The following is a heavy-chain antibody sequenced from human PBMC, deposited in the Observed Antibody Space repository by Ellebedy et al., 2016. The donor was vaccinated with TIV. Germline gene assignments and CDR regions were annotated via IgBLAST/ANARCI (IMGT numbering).Heavy chain of an antibody. CDR1: GFTFSSHN. CDR3: ARWDTLWPSNWYFDL. D-gene: IGHD5-18*01. Sequence: GESLKISCAASGFTFSSHNMNWVRQAPGKGLEWVSSISTTSSHKFYVDSVKGRFAISRDNAKNSLYLQLSSLRAEDTAVYYCARWDTLWPSNWYFDLWGRGTVVTVSS. CDR2: ISTTSSHK. J-gene: IGHJ2*01. V-gene: IGHV3-21*01.